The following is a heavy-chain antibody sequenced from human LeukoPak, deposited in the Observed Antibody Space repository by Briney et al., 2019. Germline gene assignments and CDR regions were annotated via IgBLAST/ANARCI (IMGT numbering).Heavy chain of an antibody. Sequence: GGSLRLSCAASGFTFSSYAMSWVRQAPGKGLEWVSAISGSGRSTYYADSVKGRFTISRDNSKNTLYLQMNSLRAEDTAVYYCAKEEDIVVVPAATGVDYWGQGTLVTVSS. CDR2: ISGSGRST. CDR3: AKEEDIVVVPAATGVDY. D-gene: IGHD2-2*01. CDR1: GFTFSSYA. V-gene: IGHV3-23*01. J-gene: IGHJ4*02.